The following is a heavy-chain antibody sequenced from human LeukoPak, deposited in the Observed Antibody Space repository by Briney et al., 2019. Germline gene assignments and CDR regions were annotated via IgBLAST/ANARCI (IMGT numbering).Heavy chain of an antibody. CDR2: ISGSGGST. Sequence: GGSPRLSCAASGFTVSSNYMSWVRQAPGKGLEWVSAISGSGGSTYYADSVKGRFTISRDNSKNTLYLQMNSLRAEDTAVYYCAKDLTGHDYWGQGTLVTVSS. D-gene: IGHD3-9*01. V-gene: IGHV3-23*01. J-gene: IGHJ4*02. CDR1: GFTVSSNY. CDR3: AKDLTGHDY.